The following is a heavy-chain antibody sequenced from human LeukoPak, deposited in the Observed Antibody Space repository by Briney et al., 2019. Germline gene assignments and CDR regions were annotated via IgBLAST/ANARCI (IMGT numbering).Heavy chain of an antibody. J-gene: IGHJ4*02. V-gene: IGHV4-4*07. CDR3: ATELKRQLGFDY. CDR2: IYTSGST. D-gene: IGHD6-13*01. CDR1: GGSISSYY. Sequence: PSETLSLTCTVSGGSISSYYWSWIRQPAGKGLEWIGRIYTSGSTNYNPSLKSRVTMSVDTSKNHFSLNLTSVTAADTAVYYCATELKRQLGFDYWGQGTLVTVSS.